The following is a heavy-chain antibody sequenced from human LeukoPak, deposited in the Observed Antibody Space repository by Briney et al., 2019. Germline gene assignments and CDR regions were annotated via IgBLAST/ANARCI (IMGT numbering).Heavy chain of an antibody. CDR3: ATFRTIFGVVIIAGLDY. CDR1: GYTLTELS. V-gene: IGHV1-24*01. J-gene: IGHJ4*02. CDR2: FDPEDGET. Sequence: ASVKVSCKVSGYTLTELSMHWVRQAPGKGLEWMGGFDPEDGETIYAQKFQGRVTMTEDTSTDTAYMELSSLRSEDTAVYYCATFRTIFGVVIIAGLDYWGQGTLVTVSS. D-gene: IGHD3-3*01.